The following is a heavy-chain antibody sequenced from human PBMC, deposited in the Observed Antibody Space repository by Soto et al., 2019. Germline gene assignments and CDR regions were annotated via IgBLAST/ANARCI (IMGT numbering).Heavy chain of an antibody. V-gene: IGHV1-69*13. J-gene: IGHJ4*02. CDR2: IIPIFGTA. D-gene: IGHD5-18*01. CDR3: ARSSGGPLNGYPAPRFDY. Sequence: SVKVSCKASGGTFSSYAISWVRQAPGQGLEWMGGIIPIFGTANYAQKFQGRVTITADESTSTAYMELSSLRSEDTAVYYCARSSGGPLNGYPAPRFDYWGQGTLVTVS. CDR1: GGTFSSYA.